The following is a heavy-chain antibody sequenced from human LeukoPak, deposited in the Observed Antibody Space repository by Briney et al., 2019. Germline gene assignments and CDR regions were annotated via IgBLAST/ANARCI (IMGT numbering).Heavy chain of an antibody. D-gene: IGHD1-26*01. V-gene: IGHV3-13*01. CDR3: ARGMSIVGATLDYMDV. CDR2: IGTAGDT. J-gene: IGHJ6*03. Sequence: GGSLRLSCAASGFTFSSYDMHWVRQATGKGLEWVSAIGTAGDTYYPGSVKGRFTISRENSKNSLYLQMNSLRAGDTAVYYCARGMSIVGATLDYMDVWGKGTTVAVSS. CDR1: GFTFSSYD.